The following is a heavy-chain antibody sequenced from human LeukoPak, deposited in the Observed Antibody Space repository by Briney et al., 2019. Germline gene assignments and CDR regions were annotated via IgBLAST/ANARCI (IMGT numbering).Heavy chain of an antibody. J-gene: IGHJ4*02. Sequence: SVKVSCKASGGTFSSYAISWVRQAPGQGLEWMGGIIPIFGTANYAQKFQGRVTITADESTSTAYMELSSLRSEDTAVYYCARPDDSSSRTTPAPFDYWGQGTLVTVSS. V-gene: IGHV1-69*13. CDR3: ARPDDSSSRTTPAPFDY. CDR1: GGTFSSYA. D-gene: IGHD6-13*01. CDR2: IIPIFGTA.